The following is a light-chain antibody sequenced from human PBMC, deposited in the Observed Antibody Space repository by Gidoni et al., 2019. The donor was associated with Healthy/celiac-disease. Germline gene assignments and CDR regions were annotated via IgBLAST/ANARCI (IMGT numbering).Light chain of an antibody. J-gene: IGLJ2*01. CDR1: SSNIGSNT. CDR3: AAWDDSLNSVI. V-gene: IGLV1-44*01. CDR2: SNN. Sequence: QSVLTQPPSASGTPGQRVSLSCSGSSSNIGSNTVNWYQQVPGTAPKLLIYSNNQRPSGVPDRFSGSKSATSASLAISGLQSEDEADYYCAAWDDSLNSVIFGGGTKLTVL.